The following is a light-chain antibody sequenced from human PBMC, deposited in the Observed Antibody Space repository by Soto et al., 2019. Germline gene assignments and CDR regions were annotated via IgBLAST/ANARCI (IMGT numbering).Light chain of an antibody. CDR1: ESIARH. J-gene: IGKJ5*01. CDR2: AAS. CDR3: QQTYSTLSIT. V-gene: IGKV1-39*01. Sequence: DIQMTQSPSSLSASVGDRVTITCRASESIARHLNWYQQKPGKAPKLLIYAASSLQNGVPSRFRGGGSVTDFTLTIRNLQPEDFATYYFQQTYSTLSITFGQGTRLEIK.